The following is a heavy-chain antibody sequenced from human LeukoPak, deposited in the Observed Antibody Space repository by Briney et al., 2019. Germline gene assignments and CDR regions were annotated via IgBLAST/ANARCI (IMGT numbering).Heavy chain of an antibody. J-gene: IGHJ3*02. D-gene: IGHD3-10*01. V-gene: IGHV1-69*13. CDR3: SGIDETIWFGDRDKGAFDI. CDR2: IIPIFGTG. Sequence: GASVKFSCKASGGTFSNYAISWVRQAPGQGLEWMGGIIPIFGTGKHAQKFQGRVTITADESTSTAYMELSSLRSEDTAVYYCSGIDETIWFGDRDKGAFDIWGQGTMVTVSS. CDR1: GGTFSNYA.